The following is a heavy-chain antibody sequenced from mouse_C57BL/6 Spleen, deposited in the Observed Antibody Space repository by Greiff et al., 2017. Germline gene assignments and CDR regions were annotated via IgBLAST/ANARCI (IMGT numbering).Heavy chain of an antibody. CDR1: GFTFSDYG. V-gene: IGHV5-17*01. CDR3: ARYRVIYYDYDAMDY. J-gene: IGHJ4*01. CDR2: ISSGSSTI. Sequence: EVQLVESGGGLVKPGGSLKLSCAASGFTFSDYGMHWVRQAPEKGLEWVAYISSGSSTIYYADTVKGRFTISRDNAKNTLFLQMTSLRSEDTAMYYCARYRVIYYDYDAMDYWGQGTSVTVSS. D-gene: IGHD2-1*01.